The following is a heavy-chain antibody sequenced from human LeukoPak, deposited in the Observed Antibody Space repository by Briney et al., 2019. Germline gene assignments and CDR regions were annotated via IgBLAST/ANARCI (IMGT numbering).Heavy chain of an antibody. V-gene: IGHV4-34*01. CDR3: AINDGSGSYYKSDY. D-gene: IGHD3-10*01. CDR1: GGSLSRYY. CDR2: IDQSGST. J-gene: IGHJ4*02. Sequence: SETLSLTCAVYGGSLSRYYWSWVRQPPGKGPEWIGEIDQSGSTNYNPSLKSRVTITIDTSKNQFSLKLNSVTAADTAVYYCAINDGSGSYYKSDYWGQGTLVTVSS.